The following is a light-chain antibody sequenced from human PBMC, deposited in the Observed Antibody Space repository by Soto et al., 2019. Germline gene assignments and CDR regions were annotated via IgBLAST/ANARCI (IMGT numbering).Light chain of an antibody. J-gene: IGKJ2*01. CDR2: AAS. CDR3: QQSYRTLMYT. V-gene: IGKV1-39*01. CDR1: QSISSY. Sequence: DIQMTQSPSSLSASVGDRVTITCRASQSISSYLNWYQQKPGKAPKLLIYAASSLQSGVPSMFSGSGSGTDFTLTISSLQPEDFATYYCQQSYRTLMYTFGQGTKLEIK.